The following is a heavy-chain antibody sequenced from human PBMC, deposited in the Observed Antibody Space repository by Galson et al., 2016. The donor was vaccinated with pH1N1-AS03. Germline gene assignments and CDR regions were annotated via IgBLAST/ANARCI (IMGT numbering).Heavy chain of an antibody. D-gene: IGHD3-22*01. CDR1: GGSMSSYY. CDR3: ARHQFAYDSSGYYDE. V-gene: IGHV4-59*08. CDR2: IYYSGST. Sequence: SETLSLTCTVSGGSMSSYYWSWIRQPPGKGLEWIGYIYYSGSTNYNPSLKRRVTISVDTSKNQFSLKLTSVTAADTAVYYCARHQFAYDSSGYYDEWGQGTLVTVSS. J-gene: IGHJ4*02.